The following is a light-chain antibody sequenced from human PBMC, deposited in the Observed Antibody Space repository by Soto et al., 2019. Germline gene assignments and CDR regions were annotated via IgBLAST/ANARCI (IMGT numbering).Light chain of an antibody. CDR3: QQFTNYPPIT. V-gene: IGKV1D-13*01. J-gene: IGKJ5*01. CDR2: DAS. CDR1: QGISSA. Sequence: AIQLTQSPSSLSASLGDRVTTTCRASQGISSALAWYQQKPGKAPKLLIYDASSLESGVPSRFSGSGSGTDFTLTISSLQPEDFATYYCQQFTNYPPITFGQGTRLEI.